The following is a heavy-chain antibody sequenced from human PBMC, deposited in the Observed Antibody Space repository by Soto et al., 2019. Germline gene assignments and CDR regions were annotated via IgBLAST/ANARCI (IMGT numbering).Heavy chain of an antibody. Sequence: GGSLRLSCAASGFTFSSYAMTWVRQAPGKGLEWVSSINGRGDDTFYADSVKGRFTISRDNSKNTLYLQMNSLRAEDTALYYCAKKEGYDYVWGKSPLDWGQGTMVTVSS. CDR3: AKKEGYDYVWGKSPLD. CDR2: INGRGDDT. D-gene: IGHD3-16*01. J-gene: IGHJ3*01. CDR1: GFTFSSYA. V-gene: IGHV3-23*01.